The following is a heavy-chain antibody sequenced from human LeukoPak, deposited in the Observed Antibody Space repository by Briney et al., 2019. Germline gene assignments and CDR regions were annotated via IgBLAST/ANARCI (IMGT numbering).Heavy chain of an antibody. CDR2: ISNSGSTI. CDR1: GFTFSSNS. Sequence: GGSLRLSCAASGFTFSSNSMNWVRQAPGKGLEWVSYISNSGSTIYYVDSVKGRFTISRDNAKNSLYLQMNSLRAEDSAVYYCARDGVYYGSGTYSIDYWGQGTLVTVSS. V-gene: IGHV3-48*04. D-gene: IGHD3-10*01. CDR3: ARDGVYYGSGTYSIDY. J-gene: IGHJ4*02.